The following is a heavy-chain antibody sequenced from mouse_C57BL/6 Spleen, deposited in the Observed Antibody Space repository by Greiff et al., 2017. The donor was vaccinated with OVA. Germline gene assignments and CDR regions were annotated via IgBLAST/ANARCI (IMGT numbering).Heavy chain of an antibody. CDR3: ARVDYDVFDY. J-gene: IGHJ2*01. V-gene: IGHV1-50*01. CDR2: IDPSDSYT. Sequence: VQLQQSGAELVKPGASVKLSCKASGYTFTSYWMQWVKQRPGQGLEWIGEIDPSDSYTNYNQKFKGKATLTVDTSSSTAYMQLSSLTSEDSAVYYCARVDYDVFDYWGQGTTLTVSS. D-gene: IGHD2-4*01. CDR1: GYTFTSYW.